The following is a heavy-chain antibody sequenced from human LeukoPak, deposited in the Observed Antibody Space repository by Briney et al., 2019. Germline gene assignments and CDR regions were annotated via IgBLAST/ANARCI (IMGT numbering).Heavy chain of an antibody. J-gene: IGHJ6*02. CDR3: ATEGDSSGYFHYYYGMDV. V-gene: IGHV3-23*01. D-gene: IGHD3-22*01. CDR1: GFTFSSYA. Sequence: GGSLRLSCAASGFTFSSYAMSWVRQAPGKGLEWVSAISGSGGSTYYADSVKGRFTISRDNSKNPLYLQMNSLRAEDTAVYYCATEGDSSGYFHYYYGMDVWGQGTTVTVSS. CDR2: ISGSGGST.